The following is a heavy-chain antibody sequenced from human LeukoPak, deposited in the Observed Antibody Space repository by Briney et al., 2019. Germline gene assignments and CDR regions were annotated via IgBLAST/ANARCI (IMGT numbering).Heavy chain of an antibody. Sequence: SETLSLTCPLSGGSINSYYWSWIRQPPGQGLEWIAYIYYSGSTNYNPSLKSRATISLDTSKNQFSLKLTSVTAADTAVYYCARCGGSYFAFENWVQGTMVTVSS. CDR3: ARCGGSYFAFEN. CDR2: IYYSGST. CDR1: GGSINSYY. V-gene: IGHV4-59*08. D-gene: IGHD1-26*01. J-gene: IGHJ3*02.